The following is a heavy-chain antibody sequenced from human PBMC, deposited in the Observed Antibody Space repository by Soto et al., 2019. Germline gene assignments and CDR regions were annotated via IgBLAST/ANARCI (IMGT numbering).Heavy chain of an antibody. CDR2: ISWNSGSV. J-gene: IGHJ6*02. D-gene: IGHD3-10*01. CDR1: GFPFDDYA. CDR3: ARQRFGSTGGGYYYSYGMDV. Sequence: PGGSLRLSCAASGFPFDDYAMHWVRQASGKGLDWVSGISWNSGSVGYSASVKGRFTISRDNAKNSLYLQMTSLRADETAWYYCARQRFGSTGGGYYYSYGMDVGGQGTTVTISS. V-gene: IGHV3-9*01.